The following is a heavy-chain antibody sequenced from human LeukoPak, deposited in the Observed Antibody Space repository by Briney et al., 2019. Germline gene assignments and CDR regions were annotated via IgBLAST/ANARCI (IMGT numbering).Heavy chain of an antibody. D-gene: IGHD6-13*01. V-gene: IGHV4-59*10. Sequence: SETLSLACAAYGGTFSGYYMSWIRQPAGKGLEWIGRIYTSGSTNYNPSLKSRVTMSVDTSKNQFSLKRSSVTAADTAGYYCARGIGSWYYFDYWGQGTLVTVSS. CDR2: IYTSGST. J-gene: IGHJ4*02. CDR3: ARGIGSWYYFDY. CDR1: GGTFSGYY.